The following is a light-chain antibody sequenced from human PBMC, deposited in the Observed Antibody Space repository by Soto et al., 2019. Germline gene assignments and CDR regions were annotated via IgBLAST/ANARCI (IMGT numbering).Light chain of an antibody. Sequence: EIVLTQSPGTLSLSPGERATVSCRASQSLSGSNYLAWYQQTPGQAPSLLIYGASSRATGIPDRFSGSGSGTDFTLTISRLEPEDFAVYYCQQYGGSPPITFGQGKRLEIK. J-gene: IGKJ5*01. CDR3: QQYGGSPPIT. V-gene: IGKV3-20*01. CDR2: GAS. CDR1: QSLSGSNY.